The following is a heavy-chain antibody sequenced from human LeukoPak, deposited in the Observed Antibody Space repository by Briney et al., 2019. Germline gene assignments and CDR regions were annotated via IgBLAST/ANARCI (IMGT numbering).Heavy chain of an antibody. J-gene: IGHJ4*02. CDR1: GYTFTGYY. Sequence: ASVKVSCKASGYTFTGYYMHWVRQAPGQGLEWMGWINPNSGGTNYAQKFQGRVTMTRDTSISTAYMELSRLRSDDTAVYYCARVNEGATRRLDYWGQGTLVTVSP. D-gene: IGHD1-26*01. V-gene: IGHV1-2*02. CDR2: INPNSGGT. CDR3: ARVNEGATRRLDY.